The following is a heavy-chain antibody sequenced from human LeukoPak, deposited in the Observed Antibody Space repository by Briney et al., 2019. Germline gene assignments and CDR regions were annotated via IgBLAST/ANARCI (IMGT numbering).Heavy chain of an antibody. CDR2: IYYSGST. CDR3: ARGDRQLDVGY. J-gene: IGHJ4*02. CDR1: GGSISSYY. Sequence: SETLPLTCTVSGGSISSYYWSWIRQPPGKGLEWIGYIYYSGSTNYNPSLKSRVTISVDTSKNQFSLKLSSVTAADTAVYYCARGDRQLDVGYWGQGTLVTVSS. D-gene: IGHD6-13*01. V-gene: IGHV4-59*01.